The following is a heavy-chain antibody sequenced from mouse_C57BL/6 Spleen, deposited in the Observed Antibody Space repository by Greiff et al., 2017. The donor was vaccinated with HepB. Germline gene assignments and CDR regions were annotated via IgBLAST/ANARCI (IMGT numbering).Heavy chain of an antibody. Sequence: QVQLQQSGAELARPGASVKLSCKASGYTFTSYGISWVKQRPGQGLEWIGEIYPRSGNTYYNEKFKGKATLTADKSSSTAYMELRSLTSEDSAVYFCARGDGSSYFDVWGTGTTVTVSS. V-gene: IGHV1-81*01. D-gene: IGHD1-1*01. CDR2: IYPRSGNT. CDR3: ARGDGSSYFDV. CDR1: GYTFTSYG. J-gene: IGHJ1*03.